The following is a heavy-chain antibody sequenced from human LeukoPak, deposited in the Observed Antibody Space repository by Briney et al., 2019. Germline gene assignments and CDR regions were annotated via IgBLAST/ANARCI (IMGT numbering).Heavy chain of an antibody. CDR3: ARLAYYYDSSGYCYYFDY. J-gene: IGHJ4*02. CDR1: GGSISSSSYY. V-gene: IGHV4-39*01. Sequence: SETLSLTCTVSGGSISSSSYYWGWIRQPPAKGLERIGSIYYSGSTYYNPSLKSRVTISVDTSKNQFSLKLSSVTAADTAVYYCARLAYYYDSSGYCYYFDYWGQGTLVTVSS. CDR2: IYYSGST. D-gene: IGHD3-22*01.